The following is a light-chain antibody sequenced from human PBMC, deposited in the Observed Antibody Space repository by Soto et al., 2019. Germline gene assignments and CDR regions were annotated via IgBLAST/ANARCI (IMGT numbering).Light chain of an antibody. J-gene: IGKJ1*01. Sequence: EIVLTQSPGTLSLSPGERATISCRASQSVSSSSLAWYQQRPGQAPGLLIYGASSRATGIPDRFSGSGSGTDFTLTISRLEPEDFAVYYCQQYGSSPRTFGQGTKVDIK. CDR3: QQYGSSPRT. CDR2: GAS. V-gene: IGKV3-20*01. CDR1: QSVSSSS.